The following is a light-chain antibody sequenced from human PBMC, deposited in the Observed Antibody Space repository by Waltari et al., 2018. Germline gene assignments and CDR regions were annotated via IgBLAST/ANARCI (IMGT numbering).Light chain of an antibody. V-gene: IGKV3-20*01. CDR2: GAS. J-gene: IGKJ1*01. CDR3: QKYEALPAT. Sequence: EIVLTQSPGTLSLSPGDRATLSCRASQSVGRYLAWYQQKPGQAPRLLIYGASTRATGIPDRFSGSGSGTDFSLIISRLEPEDFAVYFCQKYEALPATFGQGTKVEIK. CDR1: QSVGRY.